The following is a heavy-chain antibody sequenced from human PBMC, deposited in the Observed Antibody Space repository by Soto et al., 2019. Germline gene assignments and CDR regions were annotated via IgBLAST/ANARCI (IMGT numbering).Heavy chain of an antibody. D-gene: IGHD3-22*01. V-gene: IGHV3-23*01. CDR3: AKDPYYYDSRNYFDY. CDR1: GFTFSSYA. Sequence: LVGSLRLSCAASGFTFSSYAMSWVRQAPGKGREWVSAISGSGGSTYYADSVKGRFTISRDNSKNTLYLQMNSLRAEDTAVYYCAKDPYYYDSRNYFDYWGQGTLVTVSS. CDR2: ISGSGGST. J-gene: IGHJ4*02.